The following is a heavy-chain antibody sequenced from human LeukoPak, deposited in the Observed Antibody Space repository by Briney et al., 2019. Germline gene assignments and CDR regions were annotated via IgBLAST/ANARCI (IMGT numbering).Heavy chain of an antibody. CDR2: IIPIFGTA. J-gene: IGHJ4*02. Sequence: SVKVSCKASGGTSSSYAISWVRQAPGQGLEWMGGIIPIFGTANYAQKFQGRVTITADESTSTAYMELSSLRSEDTAVYYCASRDRGVETDYWGQGTLVTVSS. D-gene: IGHD5-24*01. CDR3: ASRDRGVETDY. CDR1: GGTSSSYA. V-gene: IGHV1-69*01.